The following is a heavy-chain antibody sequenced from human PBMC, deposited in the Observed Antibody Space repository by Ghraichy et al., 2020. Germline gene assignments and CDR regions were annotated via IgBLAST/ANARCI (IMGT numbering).Heavy chain of an antibody. V-gene: IGHV3-23*01. Sequence: GESLNISCAASGFTFNNYAMSWMRQAPGEGLEWVSAISGSGGATYYADSVKGRFTISRDNSKKTLYLQMNSLRADDTAVYYCAKEDATVKTPFVTHWGQGTLVTVSP. CDR2: ISGSGGAT. CDR1: GFTFNNYA. J-gene: IGHJ4*02. D-gene: IGHD2/OR15-2a*01. CDR3: AKEDATVKTPFVTH.